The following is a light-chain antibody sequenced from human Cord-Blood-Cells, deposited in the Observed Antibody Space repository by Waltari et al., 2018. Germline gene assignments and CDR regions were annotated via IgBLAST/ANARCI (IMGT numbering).Light chain of an antibody. J-gene: IGLJ2*01. CDR3: CSYAGSYTLV. CDR1: STDVGGYNY. Sequence: QSALTQPRSVSGSPGQSVTISCTGTSTDVGGYNYVSWYQPHPGKAPKLMIYDVCKRPSGVPDRISGSKSGNTASLTISGLQAEDEAEYYFCSYAGSYTLVFGGGTKLTVL. V-gene: IGLV2-11*01. CDR2: DVC.